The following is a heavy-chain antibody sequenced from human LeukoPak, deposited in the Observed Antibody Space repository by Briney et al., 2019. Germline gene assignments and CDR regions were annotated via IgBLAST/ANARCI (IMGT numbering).Heavy chain of an antibody. V-gene: IGHV4-34*01. CDR2: INHSGST. CDR3: ARGVNFRPSLFGVVIIPVSGFDY. CDR1: GGSFSGYY. D-gene: IGHD3-3*02. J-gene: IGHJ4*02. Sequence: SETLSLTCAVYGGSFSGYYWSWIRQPPGTGLEWIGEINHSGSTNYNQSLKTRVTISVDTAKNQLSLKRSSVAAADTAVYYCARGVNFRPSLFGVVIIPVSGFDYWGEGTLVTVSS.